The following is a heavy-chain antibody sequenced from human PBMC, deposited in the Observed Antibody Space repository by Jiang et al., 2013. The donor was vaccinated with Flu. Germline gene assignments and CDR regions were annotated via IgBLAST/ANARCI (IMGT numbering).Heavy chain of an antibody. CDR1: GGSISSSSYY. J-gene: IGHJ6*02. D-gene: IGHD6-19*01. V-gene: IGHV4-39*01. CDR2: IYYSGST. Sequence: TCTVSGGSISSSSYYWGWIRQPPGKGLEWIGSIYYSGSTYYNPSLKSRVTISVDTSKNQFSLKLSSVTAADTAVYYCARSRSSSGWWYYGMDVWGQGTTVTVSS. CDR3: ARSRSSSGWWYYGMDV.